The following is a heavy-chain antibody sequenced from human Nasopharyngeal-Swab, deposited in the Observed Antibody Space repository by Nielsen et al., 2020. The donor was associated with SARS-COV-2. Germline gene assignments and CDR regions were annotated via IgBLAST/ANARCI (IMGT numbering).Heavy chain of an antibody. V-gene: IGHV6-1*01. Sequence: SQTLSLTCAISGDSVSSSSAAWNWIRQSPSRGLEWLGRTYYRSKWYNDYAVSVNSRITINPDTSKNQFSLHLNSVTHEDTAVYYCARARGGYGDYDYYYYTDVWGKGTTVTVSS. CDR1: GDSVSSSSAA. D-gene: IGHD4-17*01. J-gene: IGHJ6*03. CDR3: ARARGGYGDYDYYYYTDV. CDR2: TYYRSKWYN.